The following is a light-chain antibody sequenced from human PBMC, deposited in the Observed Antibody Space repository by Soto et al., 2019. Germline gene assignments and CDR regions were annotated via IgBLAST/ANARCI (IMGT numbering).Light chain of an antibody. CDR3: QQYGSSPRGFT. V-gene: IGKV3-20*01. CDR1: QSVSSSY. J-gene: IGKJ3*01. Sequence: EIVLTQSPGTLSLSPGERATLSCRASQSVSSSYLAWYQQKPGQAPRLLIYGASSMATGIPDRLSCSGSGTDFTLTISRLEPEDFAVYYCQQYGSSPRGFTFGPGTKVDIK. CDR2: GAS.